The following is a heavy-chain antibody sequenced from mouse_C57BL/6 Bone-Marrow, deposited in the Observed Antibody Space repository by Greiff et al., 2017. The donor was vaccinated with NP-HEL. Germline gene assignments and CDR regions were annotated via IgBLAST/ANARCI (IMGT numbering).Heavy chain of an antibody. V-gene: IGHV5-9*01. Sequence: DVMLVESGGGLVKPGGSLKLSCAASGFTFSSYTMSWVRQTPEKRLEWVATISGGGGNTYYPDSVKGRFTISRDNAKNTLYLQMSSLRSEDTALYYCARGEIYYGPWYFDVWGTGTTVTVSS. J-gene: IGHJ1*03. CDR3: ARGEIYYGPWYFDV. CDR2: ISGGGGNT. CDR1: GFTFSSYT. D-gene: IGHD2-1*01.